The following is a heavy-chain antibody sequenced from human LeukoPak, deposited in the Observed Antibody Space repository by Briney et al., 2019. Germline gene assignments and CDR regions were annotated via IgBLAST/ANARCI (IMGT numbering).Heavy chain of an antibody. CDR1: GGSISSSSYY. CDR2: FYYTGNT. CDR3: ARQIAGAGEWAFDM. J-gene: IGHJ3*02. V-gene: IGHV4-39*01. D-gene: IGHD6-19*01. Sequence: PSETLSLTRTVSGGSISSSSYYWGWIRQPPGKGLDWIGSFYYTGNTYYNPSLKSRVTISVDTSKNQFSLKLSSVTAADTAVYHCARQIAGAGEWAFDMWGQGTMVTVSS.